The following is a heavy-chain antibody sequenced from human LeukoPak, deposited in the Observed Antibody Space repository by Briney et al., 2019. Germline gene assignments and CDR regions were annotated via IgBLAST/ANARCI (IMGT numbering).Heavy chain of an antibody. CDR3: ARGGRYCSGGSCWNWFDP. D-gene: IGHD2-15*01. Sequence: PGGSLRLSCAASGFTFSTYTMHWVRQAPGKGLEWVALISYDGSNKYYADSVKGRFTISRDNSKNTLYLQMNSLRAEDTAVYYCARGGRYCSGGSCWNWFDPWGQGTLVTVSS. CDR2: ISYDGSNK. V-gene: IGHV3-30-3*01. J-gene: IGHJ5*02. CDR1: GFTFSTYT.